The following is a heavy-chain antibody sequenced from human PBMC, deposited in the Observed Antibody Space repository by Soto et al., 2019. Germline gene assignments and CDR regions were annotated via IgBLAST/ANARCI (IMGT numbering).Heavy chain of an antibody. J-gene: IGHJ4*02. Sequence: EVPLLESGGGLVQPGGSLRLSCAASGFSFSTHTLSWVRQAPGKGLVWLSSIGASGDATYYADSVKVRFAISRDNSEDTVSLQMNSLRVDDTAVSYCAILRGLRKFWGQGTLVTVSS. D-gene: IGHD4-17*01. CDR1: GFSFSTHT. CDR2: IGASGDAT. V-gene: IGHV3-23*01. CDR3: AILRGLRKF.